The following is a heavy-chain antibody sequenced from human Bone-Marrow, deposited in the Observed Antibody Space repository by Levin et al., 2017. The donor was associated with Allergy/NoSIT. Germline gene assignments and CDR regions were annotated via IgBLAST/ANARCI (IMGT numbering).Heavy chain of an antibody. CDR3: AREGYSSSSRGGYYYGMDV. J-gene: IGHJ6*02. V-gene: IGHV1-2*04. CDR1: GYTFTGYY. CDR2: INPNSGGT. D-gene: IGHD6-6*01. Sequence: PGESLKISCKASGYTFTGYYMHWVRQAPGQGLEWMGWINPNSGGTNYAQKFQGWVTMTRDTSISTAYMELSRLRSDDTAVYYCAREGYSSSSRGGYYYGMDVWGQGTTVTVSS.